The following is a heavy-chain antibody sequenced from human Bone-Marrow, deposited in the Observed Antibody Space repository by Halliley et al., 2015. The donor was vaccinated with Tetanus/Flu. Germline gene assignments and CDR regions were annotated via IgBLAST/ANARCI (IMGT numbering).Heavy chain of an antibody. CDR3: ARDRGAAGLPDC. V-gene: IGHV4-61*01. CDR2: IYYSGRA. D-gene: IGHD2-15*01. CDR1: GASVHSGRYH. J-gene: IGHJ4*02. Sequence: TLSLTCIVSGASVHSGRYHWSWIRQPPGKEPEWIGYIYYSGRADSNPSLESRVTISMDTSKNQFSLRLTSVTAADTAPYYCARDRGAAGLPDCWGPGPLVPPPS.